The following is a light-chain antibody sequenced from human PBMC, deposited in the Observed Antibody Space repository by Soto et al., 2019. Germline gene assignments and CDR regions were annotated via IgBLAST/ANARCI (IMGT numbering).Light chain of an antibody. V-gene: IGKV3D-20*02. J-gene: IGKJ5*01. CDR3: QQRSNWPPKVT. Sequence: EIVLTQSPGTLSLSPGERATLSCRASQSVSSSYLAWYQQKPGQAPRLLIYDASNRATGISARFSGSGSGTDFTLTISSLEPEDFAVYYCQQRSNWPPKVTFGQGTRLEIK. CDR2: DAS. CDR1: QSVSSSY.